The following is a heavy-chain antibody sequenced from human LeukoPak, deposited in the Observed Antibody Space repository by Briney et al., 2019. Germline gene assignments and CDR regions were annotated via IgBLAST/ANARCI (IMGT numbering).Heavy chain of an antibody. CDR2: IKQDGSEK. V-gene: IGHV3-7*01. Sequence: ETLSLTCAVYGGSFSGYYWSWVRQAPGKGLEWVANIKQDGSEKYYVDSVKGRFTISRDNAKNSLYLQMNSLRAEDTAVYFCARASTSGWDGFDHWGQGTLVTVSS. CDR3: ARASTSGWDGFDH. CDR1: GGSFSGYY. D-gene: IGHD6-19*01. J-gene: IGHJ4*02.